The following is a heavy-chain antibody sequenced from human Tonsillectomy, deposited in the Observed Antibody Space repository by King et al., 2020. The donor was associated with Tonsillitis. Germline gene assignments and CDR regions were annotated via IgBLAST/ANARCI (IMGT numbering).Heavy chain of an antibody. CDR3: AKASIPFSESGNFFFDS. CDR1: RFTFSRFG. D-gene: IGHD3-3*01. Sequence: QVQLVESGGGVVQPGRSLRLSCSASRFTFSRFGMHWVRQAPGKGLEWVAVMAYGGNDIYYADSVKGRFTISRDNSRNTLYLQMNSLRAEDTAVYYCAKASIPFSESGNFFFDSWGQGTLVSVSS. V-gene: IGHV3-30*18. CDR2: MAYGGNDI. J-gene: IGHJ4*02.